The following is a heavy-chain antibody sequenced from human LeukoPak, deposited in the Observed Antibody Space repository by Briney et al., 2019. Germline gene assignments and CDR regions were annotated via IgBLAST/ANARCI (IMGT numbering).Heavy chain of an antibody. D-gene: IGHD3-22*01. Sequence: GGSLRLSCAASGFTFSSFAMIWVRQAPGKGLEWVSGISGSGGDTYYADSVKGRFTVSRDNSKSTLYLQMTSLRAEDTAVYFCAKVRFDSSGYYYTYYYYGMDVWGQGTTVTVSS. CDR2: ISGSGGDT. V-gene: IGHV3-23*01. CDR3: AKVRFDSSGYYYTYYYYGMDV. J-gene: IGHJ6*02. CDR1: GFTFSSFA.